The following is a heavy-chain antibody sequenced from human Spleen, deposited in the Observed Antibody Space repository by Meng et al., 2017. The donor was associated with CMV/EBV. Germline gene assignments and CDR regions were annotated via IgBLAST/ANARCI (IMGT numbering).Heavy chain of an antibody. V-gene: IGHV3-23*01. Sequence: ASGFTCSSYAMTWVRQAPGKGLEWVSGISDSGGITYYADSVKGRFTISRDNSKNTVFLQVASLTAEDTAVYCCAKGYSSSPMADFDYWGQGTLVTVSS. CDR1: GFTCSSYA. CDR2: ISDSGGIT. D-gene: IGHD2-15*01. J-gene: IGHJ4*02. CDR3: AKGYSSSPMADFDY.